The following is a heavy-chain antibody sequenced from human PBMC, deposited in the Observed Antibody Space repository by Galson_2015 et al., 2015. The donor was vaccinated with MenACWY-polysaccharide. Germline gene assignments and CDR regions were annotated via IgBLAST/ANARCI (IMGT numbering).Heavy chain of an antibody. J-gene: IGHJ6*03. Sequence: SLRLSCAASGFTFRSYCMHWVRQAPGKGLEWVAGIRFDGSNKYYADSVKGRFTISRDKSKNTLYLQMNSLRSEDTAVYYCARDEDRASCSCGRWVGSYFFYMDFWGKGTPVTVSS. CDR2: IRFDGSNK. D-gene: IGHD1-26*01. V-gene: IGHV3-33*01. CDR3: ARDEDRASCSCGRWVGSYFFYMDF. CDR1: GFTFRSYC.